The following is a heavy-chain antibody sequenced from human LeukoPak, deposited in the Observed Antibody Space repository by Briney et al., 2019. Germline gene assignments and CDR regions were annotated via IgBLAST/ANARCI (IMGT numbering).Heavy chain of an antibody. Sequence: ASVKVSCKASGYTFTGYYMHWVRQAPGQGLEWMGWINPNSGGTNYAQKFQGWVTMTRDTSISTAYMELSRLRSDDTAVYYCARGTYYDFWSGYYSPRIIDYWGQGTLVTVSS. D-gene: IGHD3-3*01. CDR1: GYTFTGYY. J-gene: IGHJ4*02. V-gene: IGHV1-2*04. CDR2: INPNSGGT. CDR3: ARGTYYDFWSGYYSPRIIDY.